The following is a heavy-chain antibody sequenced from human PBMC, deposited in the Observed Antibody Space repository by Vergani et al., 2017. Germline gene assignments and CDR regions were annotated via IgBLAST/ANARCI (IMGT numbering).Heavy chain of an antibody. V-gene: IGHV3-9*01. CDR3: ARGRGGYCSGGSCYFVDY. D-gene: IGHD2-15*01. J-gene: IGHJ4*02. CDR1: GFTFDDYA. CDR2: ISWNSGSI. Sequence: EVQLVESGGGLVQPGRSLRLSCAASGFTFDDYAMHWVRQAPGKGLEWVSGISWNSGSIGYADSVKGRFTISRDNAKNSLYLQMNSLRAEDTALYYCARGRGGYCSGGSCYFVDYWGQGTLVTVSS.